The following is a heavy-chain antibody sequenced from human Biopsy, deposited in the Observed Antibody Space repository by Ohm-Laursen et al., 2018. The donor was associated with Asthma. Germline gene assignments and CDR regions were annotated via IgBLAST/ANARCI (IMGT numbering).Heavy chain of an antibody. D-gene: IGHD6-19*01. J-gene: IGHJ4*02. CDR1: GFTVSRDH. CDR3: ARGDSSGWSHYYFDY. Sequence: GSLRLSCAASGFTVSRDHMFWVRQAPGKGLEWVSVIYSGGTSHTADSVRGRFTISRDFPKNTLHLQMHSLRVEDTAVYYCARGDSSGWSHYYFDYWGQGTLVIVSS. CDR2: IYSGGTS. V-gene: IGHV3-53*01.